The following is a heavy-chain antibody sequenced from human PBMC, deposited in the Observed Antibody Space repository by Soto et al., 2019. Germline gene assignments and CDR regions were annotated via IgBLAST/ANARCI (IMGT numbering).Heavy chain of an antibody. D-gene: IGHD1-26*01. Sequence: GGSLRLSCSASGFTFSSYAMHWVRQAPGKGLEYVSAISSKGGSTYYADSVKGRFTISRDNSKNTLYLQMSSLRAEDTAVYYCVKDSLVYSGSYYEVDYWGQGTLVTVSS. CDR2: ISSKGGST. CDR3: VKDSLVYSGSYYEVDY. CDR1: GFTFSSYA. V-gene: IGHV3-64D*08. J-gene: IGHJ4*02.